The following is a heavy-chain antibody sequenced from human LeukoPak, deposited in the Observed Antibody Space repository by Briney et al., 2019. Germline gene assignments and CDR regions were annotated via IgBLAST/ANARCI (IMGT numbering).Heavy chain of an antibody. D-gene: IGHD3-10*01. Sequence: GGSLRPSCAVSGLTLSNYGMSWVRQAPGKGLEWVAGISDSSGRTNYADSVQGRFTIARDNSKNTLYLQMNSLRAEDTAVYFCAKRGVVIRVILVGFHKEAYYFDSWGQGALVTVS. V-gene: IGHV3-23*01. CDR3: AKRGVVIRVILVGFHKEAYYFDS. CDR1: GLTLSNYG. CDR2: ISDSSGRT. J-gene: IGHJ4*02.